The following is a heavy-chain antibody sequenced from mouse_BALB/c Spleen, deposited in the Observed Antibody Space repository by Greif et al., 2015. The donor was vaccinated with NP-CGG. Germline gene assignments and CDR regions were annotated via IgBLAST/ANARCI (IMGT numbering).Heavy chain of an antibody. CDR1: GFNITDYY. J-gene: IGHJ1*01. V-gene: IGHV14-1*02. CDR2: IDPESGNT. Sequence: LVESGAELVRPGALVKLPCKASGFNITDYYMHWVKQRPEQGLEWIGWIDPESGNTIYDPKIQGKASITADTSSSPAYLQLRSLASEDTAFYCCAPYCCSWYFDVWVAWTTVPVSS. D-gene: IGHD2-10*01. CDR3: APYCCSWYFDV.